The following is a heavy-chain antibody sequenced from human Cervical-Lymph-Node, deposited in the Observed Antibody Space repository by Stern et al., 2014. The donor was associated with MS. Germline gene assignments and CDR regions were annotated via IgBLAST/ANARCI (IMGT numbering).Heavy chain of an antibody. CDR1: GYSFTSYW. D-gene: IGHD3-22*01. J-gene: IGHJ2*01. Sequence: EVQLVQSGAEVKKPGESLKISCKGSGYSFTSYWIGWVRQMPGTGLEWMGIIYPGDSDTRYSPSFQGQVTISADKSISAAYLQWSSLKASDTAMYYCARRYAQNYYDSSGLYWYFDLWGRGTLVTVSS. CDR3: ARRYAQNYYDSSGLYWYFDL. CDR2: IYPGDSDT. V-gene: IGHV5-51*03.